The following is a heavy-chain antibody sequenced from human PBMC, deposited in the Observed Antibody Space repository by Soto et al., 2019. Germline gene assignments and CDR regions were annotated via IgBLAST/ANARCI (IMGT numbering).Heavy chain of an antibody. CDR1: GGSISSSSYY. CDR2: IYYSGST. J-gene: IGHJ6*02. CDR3: ATQQLAYYYYGMDV. D-gene: IGHD6-13*01. Sequence: SETLSLTCTFSGGSISSSSYYWGWIRQPPGKGLEWIGSIYYSGSTYYNPSLKSRVTISVDTSKNQFSLKLSSVTAADTAVYYCATQQLAYYYYGMDVWCQGTTVT. V-gene: IGHV4-39*01.